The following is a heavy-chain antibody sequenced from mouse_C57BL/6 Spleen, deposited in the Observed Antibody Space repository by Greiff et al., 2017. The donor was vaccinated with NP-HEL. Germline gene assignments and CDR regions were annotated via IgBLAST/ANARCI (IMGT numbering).Heavy chain of an antibody. CDR1: GYTFTDYN. J-gene: IGHJ4*01. V-gene: IGHV1-18*01. Sequence: VQLQQSGPELVKPGASVKIPCKASGYTFTDYNMDWVQQSPGKSLEWIGDINPNNGGTIYNQKFKGKATLTVDKSSSTAYMELRSLTSEDTAVYYCARRRYDFYAMDYWGQGTSVTVSS. CDR3: ARRRYDFYAMDY. D-gene: IGHD2-10*02. CDR2: INPNNGGT.